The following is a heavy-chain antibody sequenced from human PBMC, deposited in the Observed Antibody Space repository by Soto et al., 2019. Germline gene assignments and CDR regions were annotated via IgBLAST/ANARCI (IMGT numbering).Heavy chain of an antibody. CDR2: ISSASTYI. Sequence: PGGSLRLSCAASGFAFSTYSINWVRQAPGKGLEWVSSISSASTYIYYADSVKGRFTISRDNAKNSLYLQMHSLRAEDTAVYYCARKGYYVWGSYRKTDYGMDVWGQRTTVTVS. CDR3: ARKGYYVWGSYRKTDYGMDV. D-gene: IGHD3-16*02. CDR1: GFAFSTYS. J-gene: IGHJ6*02. V-gene: IGHV3-21*01.